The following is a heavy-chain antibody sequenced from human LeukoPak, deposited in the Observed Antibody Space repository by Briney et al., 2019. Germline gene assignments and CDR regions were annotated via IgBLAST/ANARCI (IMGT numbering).Heavy chain of an antibody. CDR3: ARPGYGDYDLFDY. CDR1: GGSISSSSYY. V-gene: IGHV4-39*01. Sequence: SETLSLTCTVSGGSISSSSYYWGWIRQPPGKGLEWIGSIYYSGSTYYNPSLKSRVTISVDTSKNQFPLKLSSVTAADTAVYYCARPGYGDYDLFDYWGQGTLVTVSS. J-gene: IGHJ4*02. D-gene: IGHD4-17*01. CDR2: IYYSGST.